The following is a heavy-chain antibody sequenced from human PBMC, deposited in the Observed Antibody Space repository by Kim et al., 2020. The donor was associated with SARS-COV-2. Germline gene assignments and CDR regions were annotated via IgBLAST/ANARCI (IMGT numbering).Heavy chain of an antibody. J-gene: IGHJ6*02. CDR3: AKDIKGSWYGGPGVYYYGMDV. Sequence: GGSLRLSCAASGFTFSSYGMHWVRQAPGKGLEWVAVISYDGSNKYYADSVKGRFTISRDNSKNTLYLQMNSLRAEDTAVYYCAKDIKGSWYGGPGVYYYGMDVWGHGTTVTVSS. CDR1: GFTFSSYG. D-gene: IGHD6-13*01. V-gene: IGHV3-30*18. CDR2: ISYDGSNK.